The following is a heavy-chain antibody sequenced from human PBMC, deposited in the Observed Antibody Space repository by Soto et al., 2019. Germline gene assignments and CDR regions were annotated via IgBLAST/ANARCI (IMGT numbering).Heavy chain of an antibody. V-gene: IGHV1-58*01. J-gene: IGHJ6*02. CDR3: AADIWGSSGSLDYYYYGMDV. CDR1: GFTFTSSA. D-gene: IGHD6-6*01. Sequence: SVKVSCKXSGFTFTSSAVQWVRQARGQRLEWIGWIVVGSGNTNYAQKFQERVTITRDMSTSTAYMELSSLRSEDTAVYYCAADIWGSSGSLDYYYYGMDVWGQGTTVTVSS. CDR2: IVVGSGNT.